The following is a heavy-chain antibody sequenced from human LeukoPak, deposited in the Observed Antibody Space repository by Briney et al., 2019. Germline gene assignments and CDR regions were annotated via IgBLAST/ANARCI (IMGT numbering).Heavy chain of an antibody. V-gene: IGHV1-69*06. J-gene: IGHJ4*02. CDR3: ASFSGGSGSSSLYYFDY. CDR1: GGTFSDYA. CDR2: IIPIFGTA. Sequence: GASVKVSCKASGGTFSDYAITWVRQAPGQGLEWMGRIIPIFGTANYAQKFQGRVTITADKSTSTAYMELRSLRSEDTAVYYCASFSGGSGSSSLYYFDYWGQGTLVTVSS. D-gene: IGHD3-10*01.